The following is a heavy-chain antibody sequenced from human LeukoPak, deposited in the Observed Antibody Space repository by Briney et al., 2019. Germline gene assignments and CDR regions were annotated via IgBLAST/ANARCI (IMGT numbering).Heavy chain of an antibody. J-gene: IGHJ4*02. Sequence: SETLSLTCTVSGGSISSYYWSWIRQPPGKGLEWIGYIYYSGSTNYNPSLKSRVTISVDTSKNQFSLKLSSVTAADTAVYYCARHRGTSGWYYWGQGTLVTVSS. D-gene: IGHD6-19*01. CDR1: GGSISSYY. V-gene: IGHV4-59*08. CDR2: IYYSGST. CDR3: ARHRGTSGWYY.